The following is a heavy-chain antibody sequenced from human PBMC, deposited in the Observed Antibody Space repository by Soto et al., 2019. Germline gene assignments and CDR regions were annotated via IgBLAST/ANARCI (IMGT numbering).Heavy chain of an antibody. Sequence: QLQLQESGSGLVKPSQTLSLTCAASGGSISSGGYSWSWIRQPPGKGLEWIGYIYHSGSTYYNPSLTSRVTISVDRSKNQFSLKLSSVTAADTAVYYCARAGGLGAVAADYWGQGTLVTVSS. CDR1: GGSISSGGYS. CDR2: IYHSGST. J-gene: IGHJ4*02. V-gene: IGHV4-30-2*01. D-gene: IGHD6-19*01. CDR3: ARAGGLGAVAADY.